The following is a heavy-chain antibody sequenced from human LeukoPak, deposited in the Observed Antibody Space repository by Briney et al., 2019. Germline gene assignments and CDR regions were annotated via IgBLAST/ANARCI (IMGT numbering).Heavy chain of an antibody. CDR3: ARDSYYGSGSYGDYYYYMDV. CDR1: GGSISSSSYY. D-gene: IGHD3-10*01. Sequence: PSETLSLTCTVSGGSISSSSYYWGWIRQPPGKGLEWIGSIYYSGSTNYNPSLKSRVTMLVDTSKNQFSLKLSSVTAADTAVYYCARDSYYGSGSYGDYYYYMDVWGKGTTVTVSS. J-gene: IGHJ6*03. V-gene: IGHV4-39*07. CDR2: IYYSGST.